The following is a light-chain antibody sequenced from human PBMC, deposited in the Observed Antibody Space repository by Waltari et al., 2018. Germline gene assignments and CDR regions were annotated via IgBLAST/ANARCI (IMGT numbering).Light chain of an antibody. CDR3: QRYDNLPIFA. CDR2: DAS. V-gene: IGKV1-33*01. CDR1: QDISNY. J-gene: IGKJ3*01. Sequence: IHLTQSPSYLSASVGHRVTITCQASQDISNYLNWYQQKPGKAPKLLIHDASKLETGVPPRFSGSQSGTSFTLTISGLQPEDIGRYYCQRYDNLPIFAFGPGTKVEI.